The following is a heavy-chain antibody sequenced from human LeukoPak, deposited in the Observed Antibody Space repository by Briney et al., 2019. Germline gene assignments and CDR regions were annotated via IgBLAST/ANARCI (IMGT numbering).Heavy chain of an antibody. D-gene: IGHD6-13*01. CDR3: ARGTPGYSSSWYGVGCYGMDV. CDR1: GGTFSSYA. CDR2: IIPIFGTA. J-gene: IGHJ6*04. V-gene: IGHV1-69*01. Sequence: ASVKVSCKASGGTFSSYAISWVRQAPGQGLEWMGGIIPIFGTANYAQKFQGRVTITADESTSTAYMELSSLRSEDTAVYYCARGTPGYSSSWYGVGCYGMDVWGKGTTVTVSS.